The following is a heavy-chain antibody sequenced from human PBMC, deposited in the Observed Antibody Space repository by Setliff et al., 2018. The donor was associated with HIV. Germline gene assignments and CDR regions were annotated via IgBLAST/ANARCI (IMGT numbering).Heavy chain of an antibody. J-gene: IGHJ4*02. CDR1: GYTFTGYY. D-gene: IGHD6-6*01. V-gene: IGHV1-2*02. Sequence: ASVKVSCKASGYTFTGYYLHWVRQAPGQGPEWMGWIDPNSGGTNYAQKFQGRVTMTRATSISTAYMELSRLRSDDAAVYYCAREATVAARLGFDYWGQGALVTVSS. CDR3: AREATVAARLGFDY. CDR2: IDPNSGGT.